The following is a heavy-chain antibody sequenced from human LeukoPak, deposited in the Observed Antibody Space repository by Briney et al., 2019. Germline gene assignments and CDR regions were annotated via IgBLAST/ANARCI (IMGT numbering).Heavy chain of an antibody. CDR2: IYYSGST. Sequence: SETLSLTCTLSGGSIRSTSYYWSWLRQPPGKGLEWVGYIYYSGSTNYNPSLKSRVTISVDTSKNQFSLKLSSVTAADTAVYYCARGLIDYGDWLVYYYYYMDVWGKGTTVTISS. J-gene: IGHJ6*03. CDR3: ARGLIDYGDWLVYYYYYMDV. CDR1: GGSIRSTSYY. V-gene: IGHV4-61*01. D-gene: IGHD4-17*01.